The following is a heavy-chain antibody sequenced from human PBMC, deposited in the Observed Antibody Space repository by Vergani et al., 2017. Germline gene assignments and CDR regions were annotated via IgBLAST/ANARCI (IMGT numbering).Heavy chain of an antibody. D-gene: IGHD1-26*01. V-gene: IGHV2-70*01. CDR1: GFSLSTSGMC. Sequence: QVTLRESGPALVKPTQTLILTCTFSGFSLSTSGMCVCWIRQPPGKALEWLALIDWDDDKYYSTSLKTRLTISKDTSKNQVVLTMTNMDPVDTATYYCARSGSYTDWFDPWGQGTLVTVSS. CDR3: ARSGSYTDWFDP. J-gene: IGHJ5*02. CDR2: IDWDDDK.